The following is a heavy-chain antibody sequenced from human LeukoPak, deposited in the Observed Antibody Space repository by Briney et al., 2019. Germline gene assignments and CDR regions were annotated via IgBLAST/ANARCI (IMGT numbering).Heavy chain of an antibody. Sequence: PGGSLRLSCAASGFTFSSYGMHWVRQAPGKGLEWVAVISYDGSNKYYADSVKGRFTISRDNSKNTLYLQMNSLRAEDTAVYYCAKDQGEWELLGDYWGQGTLATVSS. D-gene: IGHD1-26*01. J-gene: IGHJ4*02. CDR1: GFTFSSYG. CDR2: ISYDGSNK. V-gene: IGHV3-30*18. CDR3: AKDQGEWELLGDY.